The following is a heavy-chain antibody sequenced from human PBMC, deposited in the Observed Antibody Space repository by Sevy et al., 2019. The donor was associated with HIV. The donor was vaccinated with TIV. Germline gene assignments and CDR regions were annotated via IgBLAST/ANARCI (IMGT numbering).Heavy chain of an antibody. V-gene: IGHV3-23*01. J-gene: IGHJ4*02. Sequence: GGSLRLSCAASGFTFSSYAMSWVRQAPGKGLEWVSAISGSGGSTYYADSVKGRFTISRDNSKNTLYLQMNSLRAEDTAVYYCAQASYGDYYFDYWGQGTLVTVSS. D-gene: IGHD4-17*01. CDR1: GFTFSSYA. CDR3: AQASYGDYYFDY. CDR2: ISGSGGST.